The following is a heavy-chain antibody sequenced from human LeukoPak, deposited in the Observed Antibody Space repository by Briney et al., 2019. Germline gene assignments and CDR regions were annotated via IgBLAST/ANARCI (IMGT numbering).Heavy chain of an antibody. D-gene: IGHD3-22*01. CDR2: INPNSGGT. V-gene: IGHV1-2*02. CDR3: ARDRDYYDSSGYSYNWFDP. Sequence: ASVKVSCKASGYTFTGYYMHWVRQAPGQGLEWMGWINPNSGGTNYAQKFQGRVTMTRDTSISTAYMELSRLRSDDTAVYYCARDRDYYDSSGYSYNWFDPWGRGTLVTVSS. CDR1: GYTFTGYY. J-gene: IGHJ5*02.